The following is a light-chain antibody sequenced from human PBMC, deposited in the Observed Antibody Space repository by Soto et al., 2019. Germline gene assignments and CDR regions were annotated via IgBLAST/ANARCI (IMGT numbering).Light chain of an antibody. V-gene: IGKV1-27*01. J-gene: IGKJ1*01. CDR1: QGIASD. CDR3: QQYNSAPWG. CDR2: GAS. Sequence: DIQMTQSPSSLSASVGDRVTITCRASQGIASDLGWWQHKPGKVPKLLISGASTLQSGVPSRFSGSGSGTDFTLTISSLQPEDVASYYCQQYNSAPWGFGQGTKVEVQ.